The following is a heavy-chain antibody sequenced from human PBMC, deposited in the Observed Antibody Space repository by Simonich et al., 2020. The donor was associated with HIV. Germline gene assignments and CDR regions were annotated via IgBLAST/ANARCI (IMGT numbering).Heavy chain of an antibody. Sequence: QVQLQQWGAGLLKPSETLSLTCAVYGGNFRGYYWSWIRQPPGKGLEWIGEINHSESTNYNPSRKSRVTISVDPAKNQFSLKLSSVTAADTAVYYCARGFYQRLYYFDYWGQGTLVTVSS. CDR1: GGNFRGYY. CDR3: ARGFYQRLYYFDY. D-gene: IGHD2-2*01. CDR2: INHSEST. J-gene: IGHJ4*02. V-gene: IGHV4-34*01.